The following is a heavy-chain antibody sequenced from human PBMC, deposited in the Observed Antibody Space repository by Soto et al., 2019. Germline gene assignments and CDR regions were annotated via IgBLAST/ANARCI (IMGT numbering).Heavy chain of an antibody. D-gene: IGHD2-8*01. J-gene: IGHJ3*01. CDR1: GFTFSSYA. Sequence: GGSLRLSCAASGFTFSSYAMHWVRQAPGKGLEWVAVISYDGSNKYYADSVKGRFTISRDNSKNTLYLQMNSLRAEDTAIYYCAKDFIVNNGVWEAFELWGQGTEVTVSS. CDR2: ISYDGSNK. CDR3: AKDFIVNNGVWEAFEL. V-gene: IGHV3-30-3*01.